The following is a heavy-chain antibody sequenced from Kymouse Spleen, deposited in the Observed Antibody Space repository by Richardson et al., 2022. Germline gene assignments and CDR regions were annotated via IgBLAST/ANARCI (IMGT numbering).Heavy chain of an antibody. CDR1: GFTFSSYS. D-gene: IGHD3-3*01. Sequence: EVQLVESGGGLVKPGGSLRLSCAASGFTFSSYSMNWVRQAPGKGLEWVSSISSSSSYIYYADSVKGRFTISRDNAKNSLYLQMNSLRAEDTAVYYCAREKYDFWSGYSNYYYGMDVWGQGTTVTVSS. V-gene: IGHV3-21*03. J-gene: IGHJ6*02. CDR2: ISSSSSYI. CDR3: AREKYDFWSGYSNYYYGMDV.